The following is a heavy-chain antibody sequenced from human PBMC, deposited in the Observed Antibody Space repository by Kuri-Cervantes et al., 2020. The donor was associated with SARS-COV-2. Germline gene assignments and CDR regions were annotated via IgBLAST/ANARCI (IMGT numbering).Heavy chain of an antibody. J-gene: IGHJ6*03. CDR3: ARGPLFDYYYYYMDV. V-gene: IGHV1-8*01. CDR1: ETTFPNYD. Sequence: ASVKVSCKAPETTFPNYDINWVRQATGQGLEWMGMVKTNSGNTLYAQIFQGRVTMTRDTSTSTVYLELSSLRSEDTAVYYCARGPLFDYYYYYMDVWGKGTTVTVSS. D-gene: IGHD3-3*01. CDR2: VKTNSGNT.